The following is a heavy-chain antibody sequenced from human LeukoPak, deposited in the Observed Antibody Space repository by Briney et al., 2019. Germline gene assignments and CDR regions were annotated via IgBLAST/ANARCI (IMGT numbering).Heavy chain of an antibody. J-gene: IGHJ4*02. Sequence: KGGESLQISCKGSGYSFTSYWISWVRQMPGKGLEWMGRIDPSDSYTSYSPSFQGHVTISADKSISTAYLQWSSLKASDTAMYYCARRCSSSSCPFEYWGQGTLVTVSS. CDR2: IDPSDSYT. D-gene: IGHD2-2*01. V-gene: IGHV5-10-1*01. CDR1: GYSFTSYW. CDR3: ARRCSSSSCPFEY.